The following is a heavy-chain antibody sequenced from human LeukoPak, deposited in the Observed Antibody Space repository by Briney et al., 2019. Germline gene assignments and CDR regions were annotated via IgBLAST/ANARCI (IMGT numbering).Heavy chain of an antibody. CDR3: ARIRGYNYGYNFDY. CDR2: ISSSGSTI. D-gene: IGHD5-18*01. V-gene: IGHV3-11*01. J-gene: IGHJ4*02. CDR1: GFTFSDYY. Sequence: PGGSLRLSCAASGFTFSDYYMSWIRQAPGKGLEWISYISSSGSTIYYADSVKGRFTISRDNAKNSLCLQMNSLRAEDTAVYYCARIRGYNYGYNFDYWGQGTLVTVSS.